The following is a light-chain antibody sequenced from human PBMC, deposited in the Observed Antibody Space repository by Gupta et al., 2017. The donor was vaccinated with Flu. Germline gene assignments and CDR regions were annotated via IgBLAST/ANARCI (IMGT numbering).Light chain of an antibody. V-gene: IGKV1-33*01. CDR3: LQDANLPLT. Sequence: DIQMTQSPSFLSASVGDRVTITCQASQDIYIYLNWYQQKPGKGPKVLIYDASKLEPGAPSRFSGSGSGTHFTLTISSLHPDDIATYYCLQDANLPLTFGGGTKVEIK. J-gene: IGKJ4*01. CDR1: QDIYIY. CDR2: DAS.